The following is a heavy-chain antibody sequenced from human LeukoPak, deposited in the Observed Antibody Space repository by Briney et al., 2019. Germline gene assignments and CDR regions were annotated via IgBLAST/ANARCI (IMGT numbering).Heavy chain of an antibody. D-gene: IGHD5-18*01. Sequence: PGGSLRLSCAASGFTFNTFGLNWVRQLPGKELQWVSSISPSSSYIYYEDSVKGRFTISRDDAKNSLYLQMNSLTVGDTAVYFCARGPYTYSLDYWGQGTPVTVSS. V-gene: IGHV3-21*01. CDR1: GFTFNTFG. CDR3: ARGPYTYSLDY. J-gene: IGHJ4*02. CDR2: ISPSSSYI.